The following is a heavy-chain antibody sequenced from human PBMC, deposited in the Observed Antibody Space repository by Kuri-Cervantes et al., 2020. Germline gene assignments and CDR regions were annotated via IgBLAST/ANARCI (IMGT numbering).Heavy chain of an antibody. CDR3: ARERKYDFWSGYFAPYYYGMDV. J-gene: IGHJ6*02. CDR1: GFTFSSYA. V-gene: IGHV1-46*01. D-gene: IGHD3-3*01. CDR2: INPSGGST. Sequence: GGSLRLSCAASGFTFSSYAMHWVRQAPGQGLEWMGIINPSGGSTSYAQKFQGRVTMTRDTSTSTVYMELSSLRSEDTAVYYCARERKYDFWSGYFAPYYYGMDVWGQGTTVTVSS.